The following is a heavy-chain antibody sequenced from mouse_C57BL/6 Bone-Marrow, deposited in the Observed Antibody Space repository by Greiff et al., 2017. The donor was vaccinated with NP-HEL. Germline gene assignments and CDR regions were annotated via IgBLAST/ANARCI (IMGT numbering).Heavy chain of an antibody. V-gene: IGHV1-54*01. J-gene: IGHJ3*01. CDR2: INPGSGGT. CDR1: GYAFTNYL. Sequence: VKLKQSGAELVRPGTSVKVSCKASGYAFTNYLIEWVKQRPGQGLEWIGVINPGSGGTNYNEKFKGKATLTADKSSSTAYMQLSSLTSEDSAVYFCAREGRSEAYWGQGTLVTVSA. CDR3: AREGRSEAY. D-gene: IGHD1-1*01.